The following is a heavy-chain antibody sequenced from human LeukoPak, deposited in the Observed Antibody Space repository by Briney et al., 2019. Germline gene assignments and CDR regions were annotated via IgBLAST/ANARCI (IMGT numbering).Heavy chain of an antibody. V-gene: IGHV4-59*12. CDR1: GGSISSYY. CDR3: ARGWLRLNLDY. J-gene: IGHJ4*02. D-gene: IGHD5-12*01. Sequence: PSETLSLTCTVSGGSISSYYWSWIRQPPGKGLEWIGYIYYSGSTNYNPSLKSRVTISVDTSKNQFSLKLSSVTAADTAVYYCARGWLRLNLDYWGQGTLVTVSS. CDR2: IYYSGST.